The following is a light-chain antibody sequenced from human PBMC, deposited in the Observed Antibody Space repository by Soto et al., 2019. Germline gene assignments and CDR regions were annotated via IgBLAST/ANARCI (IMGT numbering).Light chain of an antibody. Sequence: ALTQPASVSGSPGQSIAISCTGTSSDVGGYNYVTWYQQHPGKAPKLMIYDVSNRPSGVSDRFSGSKSGNTASLTISGLQAEDEGDYYCNSYTSSSTYVFGTGTKLTVL. CDR1: SSDVGGYNY. V-gene: IGLV2-14*03. CDR3: NSYTSSSTYV. CDR2: DVS. J-gene: IGLJ1*01.